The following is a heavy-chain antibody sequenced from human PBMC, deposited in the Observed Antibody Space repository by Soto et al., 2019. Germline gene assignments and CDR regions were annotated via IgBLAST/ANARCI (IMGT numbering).Heavy chain of an antibody. J-gene: IGHJ3*02. CDR1: GSTFSSYW. CDR2: IKQDGSEK. V-gene: IGHV3-7*01. D-gene: IGHD2-2*01. Sequence: EVQLVESGGGLVQPGGSLRLSCAASGSTFSSYWMSWVRQAPGKGLEWVANIKQDGSEKYYVDSVKGRFTISRDNAKNSLYLQMNSLRAEDTAVYYCARDLRVPAAPDAFDIWGQGTMVTVSS. CDR3: ARDLRVPAAPDAFDI.